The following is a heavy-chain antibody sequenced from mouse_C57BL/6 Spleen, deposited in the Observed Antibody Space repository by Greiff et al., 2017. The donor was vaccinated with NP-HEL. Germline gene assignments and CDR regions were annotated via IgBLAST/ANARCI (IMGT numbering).Heavy chain of an antibody. D-gene: IGHD2-2*01. J-gene: IGHJ1*03. CDR1: GYTFTDYY. CDR3: ARSEGYYWYFDV. CDR2: INPNNGGT. V-gene: IGHV1-26*01. Sequence: EVQLQQSGPELVKPGASVKISCKASGYTFTDYYMNWVKQSHGKSLEWIGDINPNNGGTSYNQKFKGKATLTVDKSSSTAYMELRSLTSEDSAVYYCARSEGYYWYFDVWGTGTTVTVSS.